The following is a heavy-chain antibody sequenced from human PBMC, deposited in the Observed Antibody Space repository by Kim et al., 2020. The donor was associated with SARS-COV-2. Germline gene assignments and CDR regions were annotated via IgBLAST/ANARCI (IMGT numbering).Heavy chain of an antibody. D-gene: IGHD3-9*01. Sequence: SETLSLTCAVYGGSFSGYYWSWIRQPPGKGLEWIGEINHSGSTNYNPSLKSRVTISVDTSKNQFSLKLSSVTAADTAVYYCAGGLYFDWPDWYFDLWGRGTLVTVSS. V-gene: IGHV4-34*01. CDR3: AGGLYFDWPDWYFDL. J-gene: IGHJ2*01. CDR2: INHSGST. CDR1: GGSFSGYY.